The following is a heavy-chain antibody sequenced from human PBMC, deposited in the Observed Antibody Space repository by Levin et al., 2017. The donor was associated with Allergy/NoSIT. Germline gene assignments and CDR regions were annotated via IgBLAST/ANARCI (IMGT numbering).Heavy chain of an antibody. CDR3: ARDQNGSMIFDY. V-gene: IGHV3-53*01. J-gene: IGHJ4*02. CDR2: IYSGGST. CDR1: GFTVSSNY. D-gene: IGHD3-16*01. Sequence: GGSLRLSCAASGFTVSSNYMSWVRQAPGKGLEWVSVIYSGGSTYYADSVKGRFTISRDNSKNTLYLQMNSLRAEDTAVYYCARDQNGSMIFDYWGQGTLVTVSS.